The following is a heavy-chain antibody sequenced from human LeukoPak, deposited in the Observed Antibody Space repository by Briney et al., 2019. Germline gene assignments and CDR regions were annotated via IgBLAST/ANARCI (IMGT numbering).Heavy chain of an antibody. D-gene: IGHD3-3*01. J-gene: IGHJ5*02. CDR2: INPSGGST. Sequence: ASVTVSCKASVYTFTIYYMHWVRQAPGQGREWMGIINPSGGSTSYAQKFQGRVTMTRDTSTSTVYMELSSLRSEDTAVYYCARDRNYYDFWSGYYNGLRGDWFDPWGQGTLVTVSS. V-gene: IGHV1-46*01. CDR3: ARDRNYYDFWSGYYNGLRGDWFDP. CDR1: VYTFTIYY.